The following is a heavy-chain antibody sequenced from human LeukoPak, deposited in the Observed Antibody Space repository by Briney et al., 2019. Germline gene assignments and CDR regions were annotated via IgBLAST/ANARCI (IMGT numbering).Heavy chain of an antibody. CDR3: ARATAYYCIDQ. V-gene: IGHV4-59*01. Sequence: SETLSLTCTVSGGSFSSSYWSWIRQPPGKGLEWIGYIYYSGSTNYNPSLKSRVTISVDPSKNQFSLKLSPVTAADTAVYYCARATAYYCIDQWGQGTLVTVSS. D-gene: IGHD2-21*01. CDR1: GGSFSSSY. J-gene: IGHJ4*02. CDR2: IYYSGST.